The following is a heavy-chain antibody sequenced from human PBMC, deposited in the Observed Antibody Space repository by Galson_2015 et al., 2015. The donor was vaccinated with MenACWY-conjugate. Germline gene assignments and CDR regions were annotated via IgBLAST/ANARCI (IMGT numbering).Heavy chain of an antibody. Sequence: LRLSCAASRFIFSGHWLGWVRPAPGKGLDWVANIKPDGSDLEYADSVKGRFTFSRDNAKNSLYLQIDSLRVEDTAIYYCVRWGLAYAMDVWGQGTTVTVS. CDR1: RFIFSGHW. CDR2: IKPDGSDL. V-gene: IGHV3-7*03. D-gene: IGHD7-27*01. J-gene: IGHJ6*02. CDR3: VRWGLAYAMDV.